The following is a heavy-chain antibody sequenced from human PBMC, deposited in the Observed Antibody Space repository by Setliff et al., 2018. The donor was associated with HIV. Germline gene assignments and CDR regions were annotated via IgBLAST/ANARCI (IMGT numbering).Heavy chain of an antibody. CDR1: GFTFSNYE. Sequence: GSLRLSCAASGFTFSNYEMSWVRQAPGKGPEWVSYITGSGDTIYYADYVKGRFTMSRDNAKDSLYLQMNSLRAEDTAVYYCARGGNQPLLHAYLDYWGQGTLVTVSS. CDR2: ITGSGDTI. D-gene: IGHD2-15*01. CDR3: ARGGNQPLLHAYLDY. V-gene: IGHV3-11*01. J-gene: IGHJ4*02.